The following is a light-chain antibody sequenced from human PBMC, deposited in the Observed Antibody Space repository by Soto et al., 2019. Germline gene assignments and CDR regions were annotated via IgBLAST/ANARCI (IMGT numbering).Light chain of an antibody. Sequence: AIQMTQSPSSLSASVGDRVSITCRASQDIKNDLGWYQQKPGKAPELLIFSASSLQTGVSSRFSGSGSGTEFTLTVNSLQPGDGGIYYCLQDYNYPWTFGQGTKVEIQ. CDR2: SAS. CDR1: QDIKND. J-gene: IGKJ1*01. V-gene: IGKV1-6*02. CDR3: LQDYNYPWT.